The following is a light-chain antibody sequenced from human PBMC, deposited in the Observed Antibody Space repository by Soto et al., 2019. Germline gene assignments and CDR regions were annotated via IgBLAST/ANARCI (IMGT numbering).Light chain of an antibody. J-gene: IGLJ2*01. Sequence: QSALTKPPSASGSHGQSVTISCTGTSNDVGDYKYVFWYQQHPGKAPKLLIYEVNKRPSGVPDRFTGSKSGNTASLTDSGLQAEDEADYYCSSLAGGTLVFGGGTKLTVL. CDR2: EVN. V-gene: IGLV2-8*01. CDR1: SNDVGDYKY. CDR3: SSLAGGTLV.